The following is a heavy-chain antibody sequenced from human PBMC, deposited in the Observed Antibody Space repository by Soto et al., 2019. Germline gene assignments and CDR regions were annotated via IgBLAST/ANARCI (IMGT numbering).Heavy chain of an antibody. Sequence: EVQLVESGGGLVKPGGSLRLSCAASGFTLSSYSINWVRQAPGKGLEWVSSISSSSSYIYYADSVKGRFTISRDNAKNSLYLQMNSLRAEDTAVYYCARDRTVGSDSGSFDYWGQGTLVTVSS. CDR2: ISSSSSYI. D-gene: IGHD1-26*01. J-gene: IGHJ4*02. CDR3: ARDRTVGSDSGSFDY. CDR1: GFTLSSYS. V-gene: IGHV3-21*01.